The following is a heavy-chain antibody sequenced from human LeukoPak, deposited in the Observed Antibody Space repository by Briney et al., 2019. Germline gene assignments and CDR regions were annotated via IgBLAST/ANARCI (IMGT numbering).Heavy chain of an antibody. CDR3: AGGYCSGGSCAKGDY. CDR1: GGSISSGSYY. J-gene: IGHJ4*02. Sequence: SETLSLTCTVSGGSISSGSYYWSWIRQPAGKGLVWIGRIYTSGSTNYNPSLKSRVTISVDTSKNQFSLKLSSVTAADTAVYYCAGGYCSGGSCAKGDYWGQGTLVTVSS. V-gene: IGHV4-61*02. D-gene: IGHD2-15*01. CDR2: IYTSGST.